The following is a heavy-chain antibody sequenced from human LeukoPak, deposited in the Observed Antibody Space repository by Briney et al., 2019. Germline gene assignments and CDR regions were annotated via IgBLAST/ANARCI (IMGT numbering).Heavy chain of an antibody. CDR2: FYHGGRT. D-gene: IGHD2-21*02. CDR1: GGSISSSIYF. V-gene: IGHV4-39*01. CDR3: AGRNGGSVPAWPLLFDH. J-gene: IGHJ4*02. Sequence: SETLSLTCSVSGGSISSSIYFWGWIRQPPGKGLEWIGSFYHGGRTYYNPSLKSRVTISLDTSKNQLSLNLKSLTAADTAVYYCAGRNGGSVPAWPLLFDHWGQGTLVTVSS.